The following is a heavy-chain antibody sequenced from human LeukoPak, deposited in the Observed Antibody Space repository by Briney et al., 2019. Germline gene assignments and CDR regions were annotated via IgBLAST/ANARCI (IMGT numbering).Heavy chain of an antibody. CDR3: ATLGSYFDY. CDR1: GFTFSSYW. D-gene: IGHD3-10*01. Sequence: GGSLRLSCAASGFTFSSYWMHWVRQAPGKGLVWVSRISSDESSTNYADSVKGRFPVSRDNAENTLYLQMNSLRAEDTAVYYCATLGSYFDYWSQGTLVTVSP. CDR2: ISSDESST. J-gene: IGHJ4*02. V-gene: IGHV3-74*01.